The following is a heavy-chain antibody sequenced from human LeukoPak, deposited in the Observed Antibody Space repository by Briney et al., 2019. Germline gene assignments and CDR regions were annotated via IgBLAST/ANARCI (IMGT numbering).Heavy chain of an antibody. Sequence: LETLSLTCTVSGGSLSGHYWSWIRQPPGKRLEWIGYVSYTGRTKYNPSLQSRVTISIGTSKSQFSLKLPSVTSADTAVYSCARLLDNDISGDPDTFDVWGQGTTVIVSS. J-gene: IGHJ3*01. CDR3: ARLLDNDISGDPDTFDV. CDR2: VSYTGRT. CDR1: GGSLSGHY. V-gene: IGHV4-59*11. D-gene: IGHD3-22*01.